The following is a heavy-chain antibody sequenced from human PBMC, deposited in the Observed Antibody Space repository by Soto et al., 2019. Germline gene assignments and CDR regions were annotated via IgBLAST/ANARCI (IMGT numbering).Heavy chain of an antibody. CDR3: AREPRYCRGGSCSITGDAYDI. V-gene: IGHV3-66*01. D-gene: IGHD2-15*01. CDR2: ISNRGDT. Sequence: EVQLVESGGGLVQPGGSLRLSCTASGFIVSDTYVNWVRQAPGKGLEWVSVISNRGDTHYADSLRGRFSLSREISVNTLHLQMNNLRVEDTAVYYCAREPRYCRGGSCSITGDAYDIWGQGTMVTVSS. CDR1: GFIVSDTY. J-gene: IGHJ3*02.